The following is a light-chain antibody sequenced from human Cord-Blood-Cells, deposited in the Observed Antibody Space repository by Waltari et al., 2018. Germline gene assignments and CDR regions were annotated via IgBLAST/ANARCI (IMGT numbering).Light chain of an antibody. Sequence: QSALTQPASVSGSPGPSITLPCTGTSSDVGSYNLVSWYQQHPGKAPKLMIYEGSKRPSGVSNRFSGSKSGNTASLTISGLQAEDEADYYCCSYAGSSTVVFGGGTKLTVL. CDR3: CSYAGSSTVV. CDR2: EGS. CDR1: SSDVGSYNL. J-gene: IGLJ2*01. V-gene: IGLV2-23*01.